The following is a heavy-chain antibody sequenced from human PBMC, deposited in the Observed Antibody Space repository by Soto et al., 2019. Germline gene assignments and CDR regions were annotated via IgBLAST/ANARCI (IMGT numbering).Heavy chain of an antibody. CDR2: ILNAASGH. Sequence: QVQLVESGGGVVQPGTSLRLSCAASGFTFSRHGMHWFRQTPGKGLEWLAGILNAASGHLYADSVKGRFTISRDNFENALYLQMNGLKLEYTAMYYCARDDDYPDNGFDYWGQGTLVTVSS. D-gene: IGHD4-17*01. J-gene: IGHJ4*02. V-gene: IGHV3-33*01. CDR1: GFTFSRHG. CDR3: ARDDDYPDNGFDY.